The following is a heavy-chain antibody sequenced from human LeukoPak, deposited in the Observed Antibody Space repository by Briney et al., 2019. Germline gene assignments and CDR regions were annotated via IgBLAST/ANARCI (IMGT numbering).Heavy chain of an antibody. J-gene: IGHJ4*02. Sequence: PSETLSLTCAVYGGSFSGYYWSWIRQPPGKGLEWIGEINHSGSTNYNPSLKSRVTISVDMSKNQFSLKLSSVTAADTAVYYCARGPYDSSGYYENWGQGTLVTVSS. CDR3: ARGPYDSSGYYEN. V-gene: IGHV4-34*01. CDR2: INHSGST. D-gene: IGHD3-22*01. CDR1: GGSFSGYY.